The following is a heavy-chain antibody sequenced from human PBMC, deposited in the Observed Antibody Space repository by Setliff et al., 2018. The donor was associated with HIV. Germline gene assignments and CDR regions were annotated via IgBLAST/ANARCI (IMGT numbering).Heavy chain of an antibody. CDR3: ARAQPQDYDSLTGYYTGRYFDY. CDR2: IYHSGNT. J-gene: IGHJ4*02. D-gene: IGHD3-9*01. CDR1: GGSITSNTHF. Sequence: SETMSLTCSVSGGSITSNTHFWDWIRQAPGKGREWIGSIYHSGNTYYNPSLKSRVSISVDTSKNQFSLKLTSVTAADTAVYYCARAQPQDYDSLTGYYTGRYFDYWGRGTLVTVSS. V-gene: IGHV4-39*07.